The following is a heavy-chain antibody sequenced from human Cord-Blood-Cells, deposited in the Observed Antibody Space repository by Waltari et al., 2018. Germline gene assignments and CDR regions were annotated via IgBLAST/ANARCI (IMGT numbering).Heavy chain of an antibody. CDR2: ISYDGSNK. D-gene: IGHD5-18*01. J-gene: IGHJ6*02. CDR3: ARSGYSYGYYYYGMDV. V-gene: IGHV3-30-3*01. Sequence: QVQLVESGGGVVQPGRSLRLSCAASGFTFSSYAMHGVRQSPGKGLEWVAVISYDGSNKYYADSVKGRFTISRDNSKNTLYLQMNSLRAEDTAVYYCARSGYSYGYYYYGMDVWGQGTTVTVSS. CDR1: GFTFSSYA.